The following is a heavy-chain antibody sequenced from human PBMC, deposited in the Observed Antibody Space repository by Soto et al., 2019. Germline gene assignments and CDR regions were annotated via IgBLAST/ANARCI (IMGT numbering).Heavy chain of an antibody. D-gene: IGHD2-21*02. J-gene: IGHJ6*02. CDR3: ARVDEVVTAILTTQATQGYYYYGMDV. V-gene: IGHV1-69*13. CDR2: IIPIFGTA. CDR1: GGTFSSYA. Sequence: GASVKVSCKASGGTFSSYAISWVRQAPGQGLEWMGGIIPIFGTANYAQKFQGRVTITADESTSTAYMELSSLRSEDTAVYYCARVDEVVTAILTTQATQGYYYYGMDVWGQGTTVTVS.